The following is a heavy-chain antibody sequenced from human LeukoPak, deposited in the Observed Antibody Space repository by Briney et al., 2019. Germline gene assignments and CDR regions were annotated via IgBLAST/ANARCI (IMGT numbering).Heavy chain of an antibody. CDR3: ARAEYYFDY. V-gene: IGHV4-59*01. CDR2: IYYSGST. CDR1: GGSISSYY. J-gene: IGHJ4*02. Sequence: SSETLSLTCTVSGGSISSYYWSWIRQPPGKGLEWIGYIYYSGSTNYNPSLKSRVTISVDTSKNQFSLKLSSVTAADTAVYYCARAEYYFDYWGQGTLVTVPS. D-gene: IGHD3-10*01.